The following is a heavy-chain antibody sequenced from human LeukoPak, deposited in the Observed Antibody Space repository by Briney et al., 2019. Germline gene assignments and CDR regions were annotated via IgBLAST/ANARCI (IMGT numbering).Heavy chain of an antibody. D-gene: IGHD3-10*01. CDR1: GFTFSSYA. CDR2: ISGSGGRT. CDR3: AKVGTMIRGVPNFDY. Sequence: PGGSLRLSCAASGFTFSSYAMSWVRQAPGKGLEWVSAISGSGGRTYYADSVKGRFTISRDNSKNTLYLQMNSLRAEDTAVYYCAKVGTMIRGVPNFDYWGQGTLVTVSS. V-gene: IGHV3-23*01. J-gene: IGHJ4*02.